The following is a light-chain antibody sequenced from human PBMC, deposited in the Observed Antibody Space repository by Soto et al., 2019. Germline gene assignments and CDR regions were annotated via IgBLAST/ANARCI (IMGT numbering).Light chain of an antibody. J-gene: IGKJ5*01. CDR3: MQSTQLPPT. Sequence: DILMTQSPLSLPFTPGEPSSISCKSSQSLLHITGETFLFWYLQKPGQSPQLLIYEVSTRVSGVPDRFSGSGSGTDFTLEISRVETDDVGIYYCMQSTQLPPTFGQGTRLEIK. V-gene: IGKV2D-29*02. CDR2: EVS. CDR1: QSLLHITGETF.